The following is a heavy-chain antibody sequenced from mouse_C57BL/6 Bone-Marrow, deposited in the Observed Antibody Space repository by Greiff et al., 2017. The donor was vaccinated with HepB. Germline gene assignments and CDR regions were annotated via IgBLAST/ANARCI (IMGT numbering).Heavy chain of an antibody. V-gene: IGHV1-18*01. J-gene: IGHJ1*03. CDR2: INPNNGGT. CDR1: GYTFTDYN. CDR3: APLLRYPLGFDV. Sequence: VQLKQSGPELVKPGASVKIPCKASGYTFTDYNMDWVKQSHGKSLEWIGDINPNNGGTIYNQKFKGKATLTVDKSSSTAYMELRSLTSEDTALYYCAPLLRYPLGFDVWGTGTTVTVSS. D-gene: IGHD1-1*01.